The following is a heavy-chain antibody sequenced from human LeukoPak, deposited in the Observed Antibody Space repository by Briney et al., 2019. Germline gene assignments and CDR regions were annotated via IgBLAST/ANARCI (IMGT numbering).Heavy chain of an antibody. CDR2: INPNSGGT. CDR3: ARRVMATQYGMDV. J-gene: IGHJ6*02. V-gene: IGHV1-2*02. CDR1: GYTFTGYY. Sequence: GASVKVSCKASGYTFTGYYMHWVRQAPGQGLEWMGWINPNSGGTNYAEKFQGRVTMTRDTSISTAYMELSRLRSDDTAVYYCARRVMATQYGMDVWGQGTTVTVSS. D-gene: IGHD5-24*01.